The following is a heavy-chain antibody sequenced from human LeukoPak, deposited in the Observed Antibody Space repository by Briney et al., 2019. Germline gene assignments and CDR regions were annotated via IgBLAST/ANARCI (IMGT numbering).Heavy chain of an antibody. V-gene: IGHV3-30-3*01. CDR1: GFTFSSYA. Sequence: SLRLSCAASGFTFSSYAMHWVRQAPGKGLEWVAVISYDGSNKYYADSVKGRFTISRDNSKNTLYLQMNSLRAEDTAVYYCARGRGANAGGFDPWGQGTLVTVSS. D-gene: IGHD4/OR15-4a*01. J-gene: IGHJ5*02. CDR3: ARGRGANAGGFDP. CDR2: ISYDGSNK.